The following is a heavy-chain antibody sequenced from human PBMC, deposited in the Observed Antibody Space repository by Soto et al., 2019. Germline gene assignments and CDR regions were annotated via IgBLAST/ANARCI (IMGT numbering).Heavy chain of an antibody. D-gene: IGHD6-19*01. Sequence: TGGSLRLSCAASGFTFSSYGMHWVRQAPGKGLEWVAVIWYDGSNKYYADSVKGRFTISRDNSKNTLYLQMDSLRAEDTAVYYCAKDYEPGYSSGWYPYWGQGTLVTVSS. J-gene: IGHJ4*02. CDR3: AKDYEPGYSSGWYPY. CDR1: GFTFSSYG. V-gene: IGHV3-33*06. CDR2: IWYDGSNK.